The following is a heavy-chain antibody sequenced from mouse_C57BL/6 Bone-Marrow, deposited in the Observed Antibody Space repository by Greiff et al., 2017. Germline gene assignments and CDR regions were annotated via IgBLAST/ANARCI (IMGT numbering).Heavy chain of an antibody. V-gene: IGHV14-3*01. CDR1: GFNIKNTY. J-gene: IGHJ2*01. CDR3: AIYYYGSPDY. CDR2: IDPANGNT. D-gene: IGHD1-1*01. Sequence: DVKLQESVAELVRPGASVKLSCTASGFNIKNTYMHWVKQRPEKGLEWIGRIDPANGNTNYAPKFQGKATITADTSSNTAYLQLSSLTSEDTAIYYCAIYYYGSPDYWGRGTTLTVSA.